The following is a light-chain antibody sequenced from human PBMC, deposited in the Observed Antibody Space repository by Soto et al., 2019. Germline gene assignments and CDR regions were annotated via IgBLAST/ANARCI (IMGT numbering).Light chain of an antibody. J-gene: IGKJ5*01. CDR1: QSVSSSY. Sequence: EIVSTQSPGTLSLSPGERATLSCRASQSVSSSYLAWYQQKPGQAPRLLIYGASSRATGIPDRFSGSGSGTDFTLTISRLEPEDFAVYYCQQRRNWQVTFGQGARLEIK. CDR3: QQRRNWQVT. CDR2: GAS. V-gene: IGKV3D-20*02.